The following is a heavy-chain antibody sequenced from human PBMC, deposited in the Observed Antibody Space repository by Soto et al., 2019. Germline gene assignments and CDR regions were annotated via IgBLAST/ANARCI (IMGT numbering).Heavy chain of an antibody. Sequence: PGGSLRLSCAASGFTVSNNYMSWVRQAPGKGLEWVSHIYSGGTTYYTDSVKGRFTISRDNSKNTLYLHMNSLRVEDTAVYYCARDQFFGSARSNNRYSYFYGLDVWGQGTTVTVSS. J-gene: IGHJ6*02. D-gene: IGHD3-10*01. CDR1: GFTVSNNY. V-gene: IGHV3-53*01. CDR3: ARDQFFGSARSNNRYSYFYGLDV. CDR2: IYSGGTT.